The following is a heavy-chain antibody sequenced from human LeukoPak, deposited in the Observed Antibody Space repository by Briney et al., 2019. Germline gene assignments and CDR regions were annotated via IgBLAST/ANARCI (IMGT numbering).Heavy chain of an antibody. Sequence: SETLSLTCTVSGGSISSSSYYWGWIRQSPGEGLEWIGNIYYSGITYYNPSLKSRVTISVDTSKNQFSLNLSSVTAADTAVYYCARGRPLRCPDYWGQGTLVTVSS. CDR2: IYYSGIT. D-gene: IGHD4-17*01. CDR3: ARGRPLRCPDY. V-gene: IGHV4-39*01. CDR1: GGSISSSSYY. J-gene: IGHJ4*02.